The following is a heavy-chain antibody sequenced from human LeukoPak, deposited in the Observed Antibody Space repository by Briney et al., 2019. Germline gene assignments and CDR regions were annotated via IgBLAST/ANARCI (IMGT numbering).Heavy chain of an antibody. CDR2: INPNSGGT. CDR1: GYTFTGYY. CDR3: AREAGYCSSTSCYPYYGMDV. Sequence: ASVKVSCKASGYTFTGYYMHWVRQAPGQGREWMGWINPNSGGTNYAQKFQGWVTMTRDTSISTAYMELSRLRSDDTAVYYCAREAGYCSSTSCYPYYGMDVWGKGTTVTVSS. D-gene: IGHD2-2*01. V-gene: IGHV1-2*04. J-gene: IGHJ6*04.